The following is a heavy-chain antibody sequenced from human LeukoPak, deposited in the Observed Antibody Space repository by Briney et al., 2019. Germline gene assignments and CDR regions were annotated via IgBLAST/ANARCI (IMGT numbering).Heavy chain of an antibody. Sequence: SETLSLTCTVSGGSISSYYWSWLRQPPGKGLEWIGYIYYSGSTNYNPSLKSRVTISVDTSKNQFSLKLSSVTAADTAVYYCARAPVGYCSSTSCYESHFFDYWGQGTLVTVSS. CDR2: IYYSGST. J-gene: IGHJ4*02. D-gene: IGHD2-2*01. V-gene: IGHV4-59*01. CDR3: ARAPVGYCSSTSCYESHFFDY. CDR1: GGSISSYY.